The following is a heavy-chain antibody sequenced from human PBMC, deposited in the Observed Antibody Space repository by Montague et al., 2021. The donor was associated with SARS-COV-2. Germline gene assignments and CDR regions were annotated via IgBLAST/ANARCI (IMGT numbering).Heavy chain of an antibody. CDR1: GGSMRSYY. D-gene: IGHD3-3*01. CDR2: TYPNKTT. Sequence: SETLSLTCTVSGGSMRSYYWSWIRQSAEKGLEWIGRTYPNKTTTYNPSFESRVTMSVDTSKNLFSLSVKSVTAADTAVHYCARRPTSSITIFGVAQLRGGFDFWGQGTLVTVSS. CDR3: ARRPTSSITIFGVAQLRGGFDF. J-gene: IGHJ4*02. V-gene: IGHV4-4*07.